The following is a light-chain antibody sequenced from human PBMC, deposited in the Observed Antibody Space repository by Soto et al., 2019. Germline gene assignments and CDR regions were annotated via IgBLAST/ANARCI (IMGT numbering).Light chain of an antibody. J-gene: IGKJ4*01. Sequence: EIVFTQSPATLSLSPWERATLYCRSSQSVSSYLAWYQQKPGQAPRLLIYDASNRATGIPARFSGSGSGTDFTLTISSLEPEDFAVYYCQQRSNWPSLTFGGGTKVDIK. V-gene: IGKV3-11*01. CDR2: DAS. CDR3: QQRSNWPSLT. CDR1: QSVSSY.